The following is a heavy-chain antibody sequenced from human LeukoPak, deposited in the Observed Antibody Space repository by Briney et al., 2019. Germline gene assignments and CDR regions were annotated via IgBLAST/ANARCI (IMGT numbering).Heavy chain of an antibody. Sequence: SVKVSCKASGGTFSSYAISWVRQAPGQGLEWMGGIIPIFGTANYAQKFQGRVTITADESTSTAYMELSSLRSEDTAVYYCARSIRDGYNLRYYYYYMDVWGKGTTVTISS. CDR1: GGTFSSYA. J-gene: IGHJ6*03. V-gene: IGHV1-69*01. CDR3: ARSIRDGYNLRYYYYYMDV. D-gene: IGHD5-24*01. CDR2: IIPIFGTA.